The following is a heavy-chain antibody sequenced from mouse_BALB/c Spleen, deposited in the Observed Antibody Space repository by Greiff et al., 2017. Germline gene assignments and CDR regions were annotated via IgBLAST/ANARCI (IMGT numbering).Heavy chain of an antibody. J-gene: IGHJ4*01. V-gene: IGHV14-1*02. CDR1: GFNIKDYY. Sequence: VQLQQSGAELVRPGALVKLSCKASGFNIKDYYMHWVKQRPEQGLEWIGWIDPENGNTIYDPKFQGKASITADTSSNTAYLQLSSLTSEDTAVYYCARGWLGAMDYWGQGTSVTVSS. CDR3: ARGWLGAMDY. D-gene: IGHD2-3*01. CDR2: IDPENGNT.